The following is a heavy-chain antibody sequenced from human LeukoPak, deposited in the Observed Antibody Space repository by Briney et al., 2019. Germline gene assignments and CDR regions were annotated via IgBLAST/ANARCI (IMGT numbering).Heavy chain of an antibody. J-gene: IGHJ4*02. CDR1: GFTFSSYA. D-gene: IGHD2-21*01. CDR3: AKFLPTHIVVANYYFDY. V-gene: IGHV3-23*01. Sequence: GSLRLSCAASGFTFSSYAMSWVRQAPGKGLEWVSAISGSGGSTYYADSVKGRFTISRDNSKNTLYLQMNSLRAEDTTVYYCAKFLPTHIVVANYYFDYWGQGTLVTVSS. CDR2: ISGSGGST.